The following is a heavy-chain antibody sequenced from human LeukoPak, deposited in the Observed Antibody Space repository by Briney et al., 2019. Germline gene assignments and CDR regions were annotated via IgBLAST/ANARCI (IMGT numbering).Heavy chain of an antibody. CDR1: GGSFSVYF. J-gene: IGHJ4*02. Sequence: SSETLSLTCAVYGGSFSVYFWSWIRQPPGKGLEWIGEISHSGSTTYNPSLRSRVTISGDTSKKQFSLKLSSVTAADTAVYYCATGRYRWWGQGTLVTVSS. CDR3: ATGRYRW. D-gene: IGHD5-24*01. V-gene: IGHV4-34*01. CDR2: ISHSGST.